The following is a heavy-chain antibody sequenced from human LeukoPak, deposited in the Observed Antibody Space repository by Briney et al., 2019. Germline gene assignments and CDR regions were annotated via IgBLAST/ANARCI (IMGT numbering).Heavy chain of an antibody. V-gene: IGHV3-23*01. CDR2: MSASVGNT. D-gene: IGHD3-22*01. CDR3: TKVKTYDSSGYYSHCFDD. CDR1: GFNFGTYA. J-gene: IGHJ4*02. Sequence: GRSLRLSCAASGFNFGTYAMGWVRQAPGKGLEWVSAMSASVGNTYYADSVKGRFTISRDSSKNTVYLQMNSLRVEDTAIYYCTKVKTYDSSGYYSHCFDDWGQGTLVTV.